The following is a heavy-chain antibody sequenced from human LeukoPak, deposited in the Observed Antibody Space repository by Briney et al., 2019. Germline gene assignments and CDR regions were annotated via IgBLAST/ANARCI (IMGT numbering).Heavy chain of an antibody. CDR2: IYQSGST. J-gene: IGHJ4*02. V-gene: IGHV4-30-2*01. CDR1: GGSISSGGYS. Sequence: PSQTLSLTCAVSGGSISSGGYSWSWIRQPPGKGQEWIGYIYQSGSTYYNPSLKSRVTISVDRSRNQFSLQLSSVTAADTAVYYCAREDAYYFDYWGQGTLVTVSS. CDR3: AREDAYYFDY.